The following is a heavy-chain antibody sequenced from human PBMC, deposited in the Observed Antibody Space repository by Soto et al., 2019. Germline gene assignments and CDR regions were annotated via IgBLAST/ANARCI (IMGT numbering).Heavy chain of an antibody. CDR3: ARAFAGTASSDY. CDR2: INSGRSSI. V-gene: IGHV3-21*06. J-gene: IGHJ4*02. CDR1: GFTFSSYN. D-gene: IGHD6-13*01. Sequence: EVQLVESGGGLVKPGGSLRLSCAASGFTFSSYNMIWVRQAPGEGLEWVSLINSGRSSIYYAASVQGRFTISRDNAKNSLFLQMNSLRAEDTGVYYCARAFAGTASSDYWGQGAMVTVSS.